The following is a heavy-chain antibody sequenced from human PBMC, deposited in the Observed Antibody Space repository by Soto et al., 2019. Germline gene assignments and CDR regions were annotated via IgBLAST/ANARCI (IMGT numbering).Heavy chain of an antibody. J-gene: IGHJ6*02. CDR3: ARERYQVISDGMDV. Sequence: ASVKVSCKASGYTFTGYYVHWVREAPGRGLEWMGWINPETGGTSYAQKFQGRVTLSRDTSINTAYLELSRLRFDDAAVYFCARERYQVISDGMDVWGQGTTVTVSS. CDR1: GYTFTGYY. CDR2: INPETGGT. V-gene: IGHV1-2*02. D-gene: IGHD2-2*01.